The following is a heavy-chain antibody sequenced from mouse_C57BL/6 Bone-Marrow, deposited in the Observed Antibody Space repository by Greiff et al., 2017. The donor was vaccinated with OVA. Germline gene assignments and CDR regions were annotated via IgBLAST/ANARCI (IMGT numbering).Heavy chain of an antibody. D-gene: IGHD1-1*01. Sequence: QVQLQQSGAELVRPGTSVKVSCKASGYAFTNYLIEWVKQRPGQGLEWIGVINPGSGGTNYNEKFKGKATLTADKSSSTAYMQLSSLTSEDSAVYFCARWNYGPWYFDVWGTGTTVTVSS. CDR2: INPGSGGT. CDR1: GYAFTNYL. V-gene: IGHV1-54*01. CDR3: ARWNYGPWYFDV. J-gene: IGHJ1*03.